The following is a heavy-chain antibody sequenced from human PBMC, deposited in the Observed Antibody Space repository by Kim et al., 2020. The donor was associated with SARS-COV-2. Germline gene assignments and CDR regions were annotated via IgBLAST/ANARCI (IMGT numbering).Heavy chain of an antibody. V-gene: IGHV3-33*05. CDR2: ISYDGSNK. CDR3: ARDIYASSAPRITMIFAVPAI. D-gene: IGHD3-22*01. J-gene: IGHJ3*02. Sequence: GGSLRLSCAASGFTFSSYGMHWVRQAPGKGLEWVAVISYDGSNKYYADSVKGRFTISRDNSKNTLYLQMNSLRAEDTAVYYCARDIYASSAPRITMIFAVPAIWGPGTMVTVSS. CDR1: GFTFSSYG.